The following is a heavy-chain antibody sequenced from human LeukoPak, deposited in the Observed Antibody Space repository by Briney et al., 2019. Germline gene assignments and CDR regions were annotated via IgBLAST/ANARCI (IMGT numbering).Heavy chain of an antibody. CDR2: IYPRDSDT. CDR3: ASLSRDGYNYGWFDP. D-gene: IGHD5-24*01. CDR1: GYTFTTYW. Sequence: GESLKISCQGSGYTFTTYWIGWVRQMPGKGLEWMGIIYPRDSDTRYSPSFQGQVTISADKSISTAYLQWSSLEASDTAMYYCASLSRDGYNYGWFDPWGQGTLVTVSS. J-gene: IGHJ5*02. V-gene: IGHV5-51*01.